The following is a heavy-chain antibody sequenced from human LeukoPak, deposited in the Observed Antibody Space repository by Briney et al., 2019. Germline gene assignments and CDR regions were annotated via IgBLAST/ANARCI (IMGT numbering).Heavy chain of an antibody. CDR3: ARLWSGSFYFDS. Sequence: SETLSLTCAVYGGSFSGYYWSWIRQPPGKGLEWIGEINHSGSTNYNPSLKSRVTISVDKPNNQFSLRLDSVTAADTAVYYCARLWSGSFYFDSWGQGILVTVSS. J-gene: IGHJ4*02. CDR2: INHSGST. CDR1: GGSFSGYY. V-gene: IGHV4-34*01. D-gene: IGHD3-3*01.